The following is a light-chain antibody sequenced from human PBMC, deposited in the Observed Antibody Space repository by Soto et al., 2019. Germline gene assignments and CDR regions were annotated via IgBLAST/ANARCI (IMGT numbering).Light chain of an antibody. Sequence: EIVMTQSPATLSVSPGERATLSCRASQSVRSNLAWYQQKPDQAPRLLIYGASTRATGIPARFSGSGSGTEFTLTISSLQSGDFAVYYCQQYNNWPPSYTFGQGTKLEIK. CDR1: QSVRSN. J-gene: IGKJ2*01. CDR2: GAS. CDR3: QQYNNWPPSYT. V-gene: IGKV3-15*01.